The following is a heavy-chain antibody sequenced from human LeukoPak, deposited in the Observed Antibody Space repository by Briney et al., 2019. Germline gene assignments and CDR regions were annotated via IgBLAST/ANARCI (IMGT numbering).Heavy chain of an antibody. CDR2: IPGSGDST. V-gene: IGHV3-23*01. CDR3: AKRATMSGATYYFDY. CDR1: GFTFSSYA. Sequence: GGSLRLSCAASGFTFSSYAMYWVRQAPGRGLEWVSAIPGSGDSTYYADSVKGRFAISRDNSNSMLYLQMNSLRAEDTAVYYCAKRATMSGATYYFDYWGQGTLVTVSS. J-gene: IGHJ4*02. D-gene: IGHD5-12*01.